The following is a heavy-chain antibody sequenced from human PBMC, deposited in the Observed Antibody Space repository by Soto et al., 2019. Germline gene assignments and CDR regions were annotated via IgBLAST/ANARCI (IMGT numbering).Heavy chain of an antibody. J-gene: IGHJ5*02. CDR3: ARSSHKESWFDP. Sequence: SETLSLTCTVSGGSVSNFYWNWIRQPAGKGLEWIGRIYSSGSASYNPSLRSRVTMSVDTSKDQFSLKVNSVTAADTAVYYCARSSHKESWFDPWGQGTLVTVSS. D-gene: IGHD6-13*01. CDR2: IYSSGSA. CDR1: GGSVSNFY. V-gene: IGHV4-4*07.